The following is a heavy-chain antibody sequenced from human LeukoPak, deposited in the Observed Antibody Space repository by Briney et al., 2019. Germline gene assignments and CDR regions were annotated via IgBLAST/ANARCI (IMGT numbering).Heavy chain of an antibody. CDR2: IYTSGST. V-gene: IGHV4-4*07. D-gene: IGHD3-22*01. CDR3: ARDHYDNSGYQGYFDD. Sequence: PSETLSLTCTVSGGSISSYYWSWIQQPAGKGLEWIGRIYTSGSTNYNPSLKSRVTMSVDTSKNQFSLRLSSVTAADTAVYYCARDHYDNSGYQGYFDDWGQGTLVTVSS. J-gene: IGHJ4*02. CDR1: GGSISSYY.